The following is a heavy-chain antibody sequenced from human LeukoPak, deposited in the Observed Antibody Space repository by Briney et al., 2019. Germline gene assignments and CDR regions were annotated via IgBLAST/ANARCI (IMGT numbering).Heavy chain of an antibody. J-gene: IGHJ4*02. CDR2: ISGSGGST. D-gene: IGHD6-19*01. Sequence: GGSLRLSCAASGFTFSSYAMSWVRQAPGKGLEWVSAISGSGGSTYYADSVKGRFTISRDNSKNTLYPQMNSLRAEDTAVYYCAKPKGDRIAVAGTFDYWGQGTLVTVSS. CDR3: AKPKGDRIAVAGTFDY. CDR1: GFTFSSYA. V-gene: IGHV3-23*01.